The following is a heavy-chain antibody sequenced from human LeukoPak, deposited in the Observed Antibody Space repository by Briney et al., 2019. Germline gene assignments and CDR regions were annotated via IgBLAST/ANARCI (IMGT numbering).Heavy chain of an antibody. J-gene: IGHJ6*03. CDR3: ARDRITIFGYQTYYYYYMDV. V-gene: IGHV4-31*03. CDR2: IYYSGST. Sequence: PSQTLSLTCTVSGGSISSGGYYWSWIRQHPGKGLEWIVYIYYSGSTYYNPSLKSRVTISVDTSKNQFSLKLSSVTAADTAVYYCARDRITIFGYQTYYYYYMDVWGKGTSVTVSS. D-gene: IGHD3-3*01. CDR1: GGSISSGGYY.